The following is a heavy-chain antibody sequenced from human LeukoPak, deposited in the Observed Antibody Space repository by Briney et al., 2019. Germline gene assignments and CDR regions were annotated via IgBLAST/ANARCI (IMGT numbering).Heavy chain of an antibody. V-gene: IGHV3-21*01. CDR3: ARVPDDFWSGYFVDY. CDR1: GFTFSRYS. CDR2: ISSSSSYI. D-gene: IGHD3-3*01. Sequence: GGSLRLSCVASGFTFSRYSMNWFRQAPAKGLEWVSSISSSSSYIYYADSVKGRFTISRDNAKNSLYLQMNSLRAEDTAVYYCARVPDDFWSGYFVDYWGQGTLVTVSS. J-gene: IGHJ4*02.